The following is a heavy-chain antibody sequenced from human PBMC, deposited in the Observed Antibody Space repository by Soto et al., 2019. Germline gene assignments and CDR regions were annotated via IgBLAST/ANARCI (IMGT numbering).Heavy chain of an antibody. CDR1: GFIFSNYA. Sequence: EVQLLESGGELVQPGGSLRLSCAASGFIFSNYAMSWVRQAPGKGLEWVSGISGSGGRTYYADSVKGRFTISRDNSKKTLYLQTNRLRAEDTAIFYCAKGSPYTEPYGYYFDNWVQGTLVTVSS. J-gene: IGHJ4*02. CDR2: ISGSGGRT. D-gene: IGHD4-17*01. CDR3: AKGSPYTEPYGYYFDN. V-gene: IGHV3-23*01.